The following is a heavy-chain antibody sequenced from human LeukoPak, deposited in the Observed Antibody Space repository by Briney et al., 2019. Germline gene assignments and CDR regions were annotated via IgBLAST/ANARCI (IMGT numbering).Heavy chain of an antibody. V-gene: IGHV1-69*13. CDR3: ARCRYYYYYMDV. CDR2: IIPIFGTA. CDR1: GGTFSSYA. Sequence: ASVKVSCKASGGTFSSYAISWVRQAPGQGLEWMGGIIPIFGTANYAQKFQGRVTITADESTSTAYMELSSLRSEDTAVYYCARCRYYYYYMDVWGKGTTVTVSS. J-gene: IGHJ6*03.